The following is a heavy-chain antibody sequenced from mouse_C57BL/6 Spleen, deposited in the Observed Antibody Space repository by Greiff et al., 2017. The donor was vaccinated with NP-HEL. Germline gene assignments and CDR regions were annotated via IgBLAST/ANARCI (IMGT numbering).Heavy chain of an antibody. CDR1: GYTFTSYW. CDR3: ARGNWDWYFDV. Sequence: QVQLQQPGAELVMPGASVKLSCKASGYTFTSYWMHWVKQRPGQGLEWIGEIDPSDSYTNYNQKFTGKSTLTVDKSSSTAYMQLSSLTSEDSAVYYCARGNWDWYFDVWGTGTTVTVSS. CDR2: IDPSDSYT. V-gene: IGHV1-69*01. J-gene: IGHJ1*03. D-gene: IGHD4-1*01.